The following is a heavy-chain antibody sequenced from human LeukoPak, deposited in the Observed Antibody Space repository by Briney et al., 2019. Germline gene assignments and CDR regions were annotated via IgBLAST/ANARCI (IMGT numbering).Heavy chain of an antibody. CDR1: GGSFSGYY. CDR3: ARGLYAFDI. CDR2: INHSGST. Sequence: SETLSLTCAVYGGSFSGYYWSWIRQPPGKGLEWIGEINHSGSTNYDPSLKSRVTISVDTSKNQFSLKLSSVTAADTAVYYCARGLYAFDIWGQGTMVTVSS. J-gene: IGHJ3*02. V-gene: IGHV4-34*01. D-gene: IGHD2-2*02.